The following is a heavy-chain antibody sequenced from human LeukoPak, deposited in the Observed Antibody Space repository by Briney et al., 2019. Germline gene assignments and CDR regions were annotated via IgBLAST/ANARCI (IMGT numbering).Heavy chain of an antibody. CDR1: GGSISSYY. Sequence: SETLSLTFTVSGGSISSYYWSWIRQPPGKGLEWIGYIYYSGSTNYNPSLKSRVTISVDTSKNQFSLKLSSVTAADTAVYYCARDSRYGSGSYSWFDPWGQGTLVTVSS. CDR2: IYYSGST. V-gene: IGHV4-59*01. CDR3: ARDSRYGSGSYSWFDP. D-gene: IGHD3-10*01. J-gene: IGHJ5*02.